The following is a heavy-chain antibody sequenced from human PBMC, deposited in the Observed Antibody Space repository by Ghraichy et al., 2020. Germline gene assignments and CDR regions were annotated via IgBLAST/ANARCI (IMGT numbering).Heavy chain of an antibody. Sequence: GESLNISCAASGFTFSRYSMNWVRQAPGKGLEWVSSISSTSYYIYYADSVKGRFTISRDNAKNSLYLQMNSLRAEDTAVYYCARDYDGAVADYYFDYWGQGTLVTVSS. CDR2: ISSTSYYI. CDR1: GFTFSRYS. D-gene: IGHD6-19*01. J-gene: IGHJ4*02. V-gene: IGHV3-21*01. CDR3: ARDYDGAVADYYFDY.